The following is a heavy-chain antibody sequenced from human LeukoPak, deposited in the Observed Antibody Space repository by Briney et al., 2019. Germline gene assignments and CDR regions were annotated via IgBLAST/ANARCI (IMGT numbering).Heavy chain of an antibody. Sequence: ASVKVSCKASGYTFTIYAMHWVRQAPGQRLEWMGWINAGNGNTKYSQKYQGRVTITRDTSASTAYMELSSLRSEDTAVYYCARDAARVVFGVVRPKNYYYYGMDVWGQGTTVTVSS. CDR2: INAGNGNT. D-gene: IGHD3-3*01. J-gene: IGHJ6*02. CDR3: ARDAARVVFGVVRPKNYYYYGMDV. V-gene: IGHV1-3*01. CDR1: GYTFTIYA.